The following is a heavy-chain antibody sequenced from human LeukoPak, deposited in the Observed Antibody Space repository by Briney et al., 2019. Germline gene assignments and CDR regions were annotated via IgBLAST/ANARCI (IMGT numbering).Heavy chain of an antibody. J-gene: IGHJ4*02. CDR1: GDSITKYY. CDR3: AREGGYNLPFDY. CDR2: IYYSGST. Sequence: PSETLSLTCSVSGDSITKYYWSWVRQPPGKGLEWIGYIYYSGSTNYNPSLKSRVTISVDTSKNQFSLKLSSVTAADTAVYYCAREGGYNLPFDYWGQGTLVTVSS. D-gene: IGHD5-24*01. V-gene: IGHV4-59*01.